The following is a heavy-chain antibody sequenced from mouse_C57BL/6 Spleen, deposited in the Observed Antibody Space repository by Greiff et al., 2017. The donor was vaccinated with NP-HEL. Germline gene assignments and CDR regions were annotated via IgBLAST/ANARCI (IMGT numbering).Heavy chain of an antibody. D-gene: IGHD1-1*01. J-gene: IGHJ2*01. V-gene: IGHV5-17*01. CDR3: ARTYCSSPYYFDY. Sequence: EVKLVESGGGLVKPGGSLKLSCAASGFTFSDYGMHWVRQAPEKGLEWVAYISSGSSTIYYADTVKGRFTISRDNAKNTLFLQMTSLRSEDTAMYYCARTYCSSPYYFDYWGQGTTLPVSS. CDR1: GFTFSDYG. CDR2: ISSGSSTI.